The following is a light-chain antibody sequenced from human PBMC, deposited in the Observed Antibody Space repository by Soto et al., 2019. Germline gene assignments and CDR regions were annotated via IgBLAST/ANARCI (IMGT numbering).Light chain of an antibody. CDR3: QQYKNWPLT. J-gene: IGKJ4*01. Sequence: EIVMTQYAATLSVSPGERATLSCRASQSVSSNLAWYQQKPGQAPRLLIYGASTRATGIPARFSGSGSGTEFTLTISSLQSEDFVVYYCQQYKNWPLTFGGGTKVEIK. CDR2: GAS. V-gene: IGKV3-15*01. CDR1: QSVSSN.